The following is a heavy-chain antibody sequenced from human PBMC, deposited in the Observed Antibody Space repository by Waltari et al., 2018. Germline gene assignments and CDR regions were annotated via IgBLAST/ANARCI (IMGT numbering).Heavy chain of an antibody. Sequence: QVQLQPWGAGLLKPSETLSITCAVYGGSFSGYYWSWTRQPPGKGLEWIGEINHSGSTNYNPSLKSRVTISVDTSKNQFSLKLSSVTAADTAVYYCARYGDPPKGGDYWGQGTLVTVSS. J-gene: IGHJ4*02. D-gene: IGHD4-17*01. CDR1: GGSFSGYY. CDR2: INHSGST. V-gene: IGHV4-34*01. CDR3: ARYGDPPKGGDY.